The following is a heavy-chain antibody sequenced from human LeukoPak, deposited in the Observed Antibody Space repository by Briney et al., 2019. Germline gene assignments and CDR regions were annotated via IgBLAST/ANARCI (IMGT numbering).Heavy chain of an antibody. V-gene: IGHV1-2*02. D-gene: IGHD1-26*01. CDR2: INPNSGGT. J-gene: IGHJ6*02. Sequence: ASVKVSCKASGYTFTGYYMHWVRQAPGQGLEWMGWINPNSGGTNYAQKFQGRVTITRDTSISTAYMELSRLRSDDTAVYYCARGWEHYYYGMDVWGQGTTVTVSS. CDR1: GYTFTGYY. CDR3: ARGWEHYYYGMDV.